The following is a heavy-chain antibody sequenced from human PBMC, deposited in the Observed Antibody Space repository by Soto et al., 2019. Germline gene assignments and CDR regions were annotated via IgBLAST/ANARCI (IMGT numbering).Heavy chain of an antibody. V-gene: IGHV3-21*01. D-gene: IGHD1-1*01. J-gene: IGHJ6*02. CDR2: ISSSSSYI. CDR3: ARDFAQHDDYRMDV. Sequence: GGSLRLSCTACGFTLNTHWIHWVRQSLGKGLECVSSISSSSSYIYYADSVKGRFTISRDNAKNSLYLQMNGLRAEDTAVYYRARDFAQHDDYRMDVWGQGTTVTVSS. CDR1: GFTLNTHW.